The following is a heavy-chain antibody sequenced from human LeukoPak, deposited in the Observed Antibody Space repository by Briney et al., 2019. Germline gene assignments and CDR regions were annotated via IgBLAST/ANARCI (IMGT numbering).Heavy chain of an antibody. V-gene: IGHV7-4-1*02. CDR3: ARVGCSSTTCYGSYYYMDV. CDR2: INTNTGNP. J-gene: IGHJ6*03. Sequence: GASVKVSCKTSGYTFTSYAMNWVRQAPGQGLEWMGWINTNTGNPTYAQGFTGRFVFSLDTSVSTAYLQISSLKAEDTAVYYCARVGCSSTTCYGSYYYMDVWGKGTTVTVSS. D-gene: IGHD2-2*01. CDR1: GYTFTSYA.